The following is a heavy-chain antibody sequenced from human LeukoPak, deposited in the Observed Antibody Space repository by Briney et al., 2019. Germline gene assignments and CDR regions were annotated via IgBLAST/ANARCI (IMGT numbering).Heavy chain of an antibody. CDR1: GGTFSSYA. Sequence: SVKVSCKASGGTFSSYAISWVRQAPGQGLEWMGGIIPIFGTANYAQKFQGRVTITADKSTSTAYMELSSLRSEDMAVYYCAREGSIAAAANWFDPWGQGTLVTVSS. J-gene: IGHJ5*02. CDR2: IIPIFGTA. D-gene: IGHD6-13*01. CDR3: AREGSIAAAANWFDP. V-gene: IGHV1-69*06.